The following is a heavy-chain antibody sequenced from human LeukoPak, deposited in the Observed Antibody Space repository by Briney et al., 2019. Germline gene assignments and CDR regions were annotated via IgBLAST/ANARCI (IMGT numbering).Heavy chain of an antibody. Sequence: ASVKVSCKASGYTFTSYAMHWVRQAPGQRLEWMGWISAGNGNTKYSQKFQGRVTITRDTSASTAYMELSSLRSEDTAVYYCASEWLRRLGYWGQGTLVTVSS. CDR2: ISAGNGNT. V-gene: IGHV1-3*01. CDR3: ASEWLRRLGY. CDR1: GYTFTSYA. J-gene: IGHJ4*02. D-gene: IGHD5-12*01.